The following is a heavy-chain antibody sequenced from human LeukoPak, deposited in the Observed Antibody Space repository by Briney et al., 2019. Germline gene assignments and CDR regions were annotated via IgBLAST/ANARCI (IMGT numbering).Heavy chain of an antibody. Sequence: SVKVSCKASGGTFSSYAISWVRQAPGQGLEWMGGIIPIFGTANYAQKFQGRVTITADKSTSTAYMELSSLRSEDTAVYYCARLGDYYYGSGSYYNPKPGWGQGTLVTVSS. CDR1: GGTFSSYA. CDR2: IIPIFGTA. D-gene: IGHD3-10*01. CDR3: ARLGDYYYGSGSYYNPKPG. V-gene: IGHV1-69*06. J-gene: IGHJ4*02.